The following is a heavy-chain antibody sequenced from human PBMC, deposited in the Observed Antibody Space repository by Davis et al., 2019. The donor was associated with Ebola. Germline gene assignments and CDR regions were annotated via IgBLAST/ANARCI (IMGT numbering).Heavy chain of an antibody. CDR1: GFTFSSYA. Sequence: GGSLRLSCAASGFTFSSYAMSWVRQAPGKGLEWVSAISGSGGSTYYADSVKGRFTISRDNSKNTLYLQMNSLRAEDTAVYYCARDGARYYDSSGYYFGWGQGTLVTVSS. CDR3: ARDGARYYDSSGYYFG. J-gene: IGHJ4*02. D-gene: IGHD3-22*01. V-gene: IGHV3-23*01. CDR2: ISGSGGST.